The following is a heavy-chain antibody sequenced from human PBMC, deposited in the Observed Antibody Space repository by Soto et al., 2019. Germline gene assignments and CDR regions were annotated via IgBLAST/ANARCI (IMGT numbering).Heavy chain of an antibody. D-gene: IGHD6-13*01. CDR3: AKQAAGLYY. Sequence: LRLSCAGSGFTLTRSAVSWVRQAPGKGLEWVSAISGSGGSTYYADSVKGRFTISRDNSKNTLYLQMNSLRAEDPAVYYCAKQAAGLYYWGQGTMVTVSS. CDR2: ISGSGGST. CDR1: GFTLTRSA. J-gene: IGHJ4*02. V-gene: IGHV3-23*01.